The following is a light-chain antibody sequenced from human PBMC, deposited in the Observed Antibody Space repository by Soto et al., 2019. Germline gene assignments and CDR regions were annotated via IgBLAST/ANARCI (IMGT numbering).Light chain of an antibody. V-gene: IGLV2-8*01. Sequence: QSALTQPPSASGSPGQSVTISCTGTSSDVGGYKYVSWYQQHPGKAPKLMIFDVNKRPSGVPDRFSGSKSGNTASLTVSGLQAEDEADYYCRSYASIHNVGVFGTGTKLTVL. CDR2: DVN. CDR1: SSDVGGYKY. J-gene: IGLJ1*01. CDR3: RSYASIHNVGV.